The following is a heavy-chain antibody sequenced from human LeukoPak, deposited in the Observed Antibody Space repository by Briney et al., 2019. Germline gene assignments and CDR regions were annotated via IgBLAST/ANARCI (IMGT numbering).Heavy chain of an antibody. J-gene: IGHJ3*02. CDR1: EFSVGSNY. D-gene: IGHD5-12*01. CDR2: IYSGGST. V-gene: IGHV3-66*01. Sequence: PGGSLRLSCAASEFSVGSNYMTWVRQAPGKGLEWVSLIYSGGSTYYADSVKGRFTISRDNSKNTLYLQINSLRAEDTAVYYCAKDRDSGYDFGGFDIWGQGTMVTVSS. CDR3: AKDRDSGYDFGGFDI.